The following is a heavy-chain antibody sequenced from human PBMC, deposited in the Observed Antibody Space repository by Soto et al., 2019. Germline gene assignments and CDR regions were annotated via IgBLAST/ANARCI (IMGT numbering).Heavy chain of an antibody. Sequence: SQTLSLTCAISGDSVSSNSAAWNWIRQSPSRGLEWLGRTYYRSKWYNDYAVSVKSRITINPDTSKNQFSLQLNSVTPEDTAVYYCAREPRGSSWYMIRPNWFDPWAQVTHLTVS. CDR2: TYYRSKWYN. J-gene: IGHJ5*02. V-gene: IGHV6-1*01. CDR1: GDSVSSNSAA. CDR3: AREPRGSSWYMIRPNWFDP. D-gene: IGHD6-13*01.